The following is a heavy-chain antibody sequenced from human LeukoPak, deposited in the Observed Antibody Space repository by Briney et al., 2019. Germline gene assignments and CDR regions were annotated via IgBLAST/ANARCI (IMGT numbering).Heavy chain of an antibody. D-gene: IGHD6-13*01. CDR1: GYTFTSYG. J-gene: IGHJ4*02. Sequence: ASVKVSCKASGYTFTSYGISWVRQAPGQGLEWMGWISAYTDYAQKLQGRVTMTTDTSTSTAYMELRSLRSDDTAVYYCAKEKSSSWYDYWGQGTLVTVSS. V-gene: IGHV1-18*01. CDR2: ISAYT. CDR3: AKEKSSSWYDY.